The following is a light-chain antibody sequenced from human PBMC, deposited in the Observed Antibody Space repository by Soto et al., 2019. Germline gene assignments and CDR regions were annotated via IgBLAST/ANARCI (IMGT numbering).Light chain of an antibody. CDR3: QQYNSYPLT. V-gene: IGKV1-5*01. CDR2: DAS. J-gene: IGKJ4*01. Sequence: DIQMTQSPSTLSESVGDIVTSTWRASQSISRWLGWYQQKPGKAAKLLIYDASSLERRVPSRFSGSGSGTEFTLTISSLQPDDFAIYYCQQYNSYPLTFGGGTKVEIK. CDR1: QSISRW.